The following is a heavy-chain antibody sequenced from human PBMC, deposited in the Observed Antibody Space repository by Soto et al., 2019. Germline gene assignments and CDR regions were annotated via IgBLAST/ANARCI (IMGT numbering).Heavy chain of an antibody. Sequence: QVQLVQSGAEVKKPGASVTVSCKASGYTFSTDGIRWLRQDPGQGLEWMGWISGYNGNTKYAQNLQGRVTMTTDTSTSTAYMELRSLTSEDTAVYYCARDGGQTVVDSWGKGTLVTVSS. CDR1: GYTFSTDG. V-gene: IGHV1-18*01. J-gene: IGHJ5*01. CDR3: ARDGGQTVVDS. CDR2: ISGYNGNT. D-gene: IGHD3-16*01.